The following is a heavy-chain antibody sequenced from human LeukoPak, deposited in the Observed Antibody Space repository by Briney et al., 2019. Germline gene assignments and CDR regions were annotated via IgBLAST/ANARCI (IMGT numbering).Heavy chain of an antibody. CDR2: IYTSGGT. V-gene: IGHV4-4*07. Sequence: SETLSLTCTVSGGSISSYYWGWIRQPAGKGLEWIGRIYTSGGTNYNPSLKSRVTMSVDTSKNQFSLKLSSVTAADTAVYYCAREQNWSRFDPWGQGTLVTVSS. D-gene: IGHD1-1*01. J-gene: IGHJ5*02. CDR1: GGSISSYY. CDR3: AREQNWSRFDP.